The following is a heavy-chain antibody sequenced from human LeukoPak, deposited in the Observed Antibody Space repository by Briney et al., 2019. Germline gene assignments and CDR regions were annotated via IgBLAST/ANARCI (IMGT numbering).Heavy chain of an antibody. CDR3: ARAITMIVVVALGY. J-gene: IGHJ4*02. V-gene: IGHV1-69*13. D-gene: IGHD3-22*01. CDR1: GGTFSSYA. Sequence: GASVKVSCMASGGTFSSYAISWVRQAPGQGLEWMGGIIPIFGTANYAQKFQGRVTITADESTSTAYMELSSLRSEDTAVYYCARAITMIVVVALGYWGQGTLVTVSS. CDR2: IIPIFGTA.